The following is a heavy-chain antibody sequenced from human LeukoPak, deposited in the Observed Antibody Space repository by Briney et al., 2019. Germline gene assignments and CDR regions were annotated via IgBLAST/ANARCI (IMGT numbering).Heavy chain of an antibody. D-gene: IGHD5-12*01. CDR2: INPNSGGT. V-gene: IGHV1-2*02. Sequence: ASVKVSCKASGYTFTCYYMHWVRQAPGQGLEWMGWINPNSGGTNYAQKFQGRVTMTRDTSISTAYMELSRLRSDDTAVYYCARDLGSGYDFYYYGMDVWGQGTTVTVSS. CDR3: ARDLGSGYDFYYYGMDV. CDR1: GYTFTCYY. J-gene: IGHJ6*02.